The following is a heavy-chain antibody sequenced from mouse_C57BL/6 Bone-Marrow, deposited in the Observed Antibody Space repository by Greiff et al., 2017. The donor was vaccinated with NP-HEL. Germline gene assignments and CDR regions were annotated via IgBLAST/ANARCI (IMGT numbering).Heavy chain of an antibody. Sequence: QVQLQQPGAELVRPGSSVKLSCKASGYTFTSYWMDWVKQRPGQGLEWIGNIYPSDSETHYNQKFKDKATLTVDKSSSTAYMQLSSLTSEDSAVYYCARSYSNYCFDYWGQGTTLTVSS. V-gene: IGHV1-61*01. D-gene: IGHD2-5*01. CDR1: GYTFTSYW. CDR2: IYPSDSET. J-gene: IGHJ2*01. CDR3: ARSYSNYCFDY.